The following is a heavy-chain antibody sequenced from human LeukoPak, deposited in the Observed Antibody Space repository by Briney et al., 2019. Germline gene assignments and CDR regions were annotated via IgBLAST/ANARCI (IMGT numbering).Heavy chain of an antibody. V-gene: IGHV1-2*02. CDR2: INPNSGGT. D-gene: IGHD3-22*01. CDR3: ARLGYYVSSGYSPLDY. CDR1: GYTFTGYY. J-gene: IGHJ4*02. Sequence: ASVKVSCKASGYTFTGYYMHWVRQAPGQGLEWMGWINPNSGGTNYAQKFQGRVTMTRDTSISTAYMELSRLRSDDTAVYYCARLGYYVSSGYSPLDYWGQGTLVTVSS.